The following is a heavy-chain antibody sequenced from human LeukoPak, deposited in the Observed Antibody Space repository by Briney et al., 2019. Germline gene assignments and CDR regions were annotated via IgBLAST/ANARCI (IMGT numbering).Heavy chain of an antibody. CDR2: IKSDGKT. CDR1: GFTFSRYW. J-gene: IGHJ1*01. D-gene: IGHD3-22*01. V-gene: IGHV3-74*01. Sequence: GGSLRLSCEASGFTFSRYWMHWVRQAPGKGLVWVSRIKSDGKTNYADSVKGRFTISRDNAKNTVSLQMDSLRAEDTGVYYCARAPSEVGGYYPEYFRHWGQGTLVTVSP. CDR3: ARAPSEVGGYYPEYFRH.